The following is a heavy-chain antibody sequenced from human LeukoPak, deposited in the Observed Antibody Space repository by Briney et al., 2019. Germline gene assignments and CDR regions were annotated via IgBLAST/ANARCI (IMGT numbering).Heavy chain of an antibody. Sequence: EASVKVSCKASGGTFSSYAISWVRQAPGQGLEWMGGIIPIFGTANYAQKFQGRVTITADESTSTAYMELSSLRSEDTAVYYCARFIVGATKDAFDIWGQGTMVTVSS. CDR2: IIPIFGTA. CDR1: GGTFSSYA. V-gene: IGHV1-69*13. J-gene: IGHJ3*02. D-gene: IGHD1-26*01. CDR3: ARFIVGATKDAFDI.